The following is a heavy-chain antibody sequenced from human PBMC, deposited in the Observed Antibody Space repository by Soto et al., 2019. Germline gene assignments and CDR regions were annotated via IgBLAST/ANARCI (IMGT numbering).Heavy chain of an antibody. CDR3: AGGTTVPRGFQH. CDR2: IIPILGIA. Sequence: QVQLVQSGAAVKKPGSSVKVSCKASGGTFSSYTISWVRQAPGQGLEWMGRIIPILGIANYAQKFQGRVTITADKSTSTAYMELNSLRSEDTAVYYCAGGTTVPRGFQHWGQGTLVTVSS. J-gene: IGHJ1*01. CDR1: GGTFSSYT. V-gene: IGHV1-69*02. D-gene: IGHD4-17*01.